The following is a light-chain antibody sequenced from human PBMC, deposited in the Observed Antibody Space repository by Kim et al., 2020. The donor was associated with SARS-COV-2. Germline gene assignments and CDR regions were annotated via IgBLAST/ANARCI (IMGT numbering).Light chain of an antibody. Sequence: EIVLTQSPGPLSLSPGERSTLSCRASQSVSSSYFAWYQQKPGQAPRLLIYGAFRRATGIPDRFSGSGSGTDFTLTISRLEPEDFAVYYCQQYGSSLYTFGQGTKLEI. J-gene: IGKJ2*01. CDR1: QSVSSSY. CDR3: QQYGSSLYT. V-gene: IGKV3-20*01. CDR2: GAF.